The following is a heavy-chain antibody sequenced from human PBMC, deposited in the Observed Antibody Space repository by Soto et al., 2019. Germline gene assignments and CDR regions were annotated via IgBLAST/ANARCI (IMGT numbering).Heavy chain of an antibody. J-gene: IGHJ4*02. CDR3: ATSGVFTRRLDY. D-gene: IGHD3-10*01. Sequence: SETLSLTCTVSGGSISIGDYYWSCIRQPPGKGLEWIGYIYYSGGTYYNPPLKSRISISVDTSKNQFSLKMNSVTAADTAVYYCATSGVFTRRLDYWGQGTLVTVSS. CDR2: IYYSGGT. V-gene: IGHV4-30-4*01. CDR1: GGSISIGDYY.